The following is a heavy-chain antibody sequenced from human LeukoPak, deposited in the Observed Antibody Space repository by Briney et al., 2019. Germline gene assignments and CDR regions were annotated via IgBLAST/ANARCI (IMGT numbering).Heavy chain of an antibody. CDR1: GYTFTGYY. D-gene: IGHD2-2*01. CDR3: ARGQYCSSTSCYWLDP. V-gene: IGHV1-2*02. J-gene: IGHJ5*02. CDR2: INPNSGGT. Sequence: GASVKVSCKASGYTFTGYYMHWVRQAPGQGLEWMGWINPNSGGTNYAQKFQGRVTMTRDTSISTAYMELSSLRSEDTAVYYCARGQYCSSTSCYWLDPWGQGTLVTVSS.